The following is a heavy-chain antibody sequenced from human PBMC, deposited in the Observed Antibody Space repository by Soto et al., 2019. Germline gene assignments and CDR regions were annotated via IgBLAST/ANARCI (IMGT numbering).Heavy chain of an antibody. CDR1: GYTFTSYY. V-gene: IGHV1-46*01. CDR3: ARGPSTYYYDSSGSQPMDV. CDR2: INPSGGST. Sequence: ASVKVSCKASGYTFTSYYMHWVRQAPGQGLEWMGIINPSGGSTSYAQKFQGRVTMTRDTSTSTVYMELSSLRSEGTAVYYCARGPSTYYYDSSGSQPMDVWGQGTTVTVSS. D-gene: IGHD3-22*01. J-gene: IGHJ6*02.